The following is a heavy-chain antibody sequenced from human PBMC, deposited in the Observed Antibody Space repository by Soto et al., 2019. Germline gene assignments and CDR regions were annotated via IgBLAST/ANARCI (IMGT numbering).Heavy chain of an antibody. CDR3: ARVKYGGYCTNGVCYTDV. J-gene: IGHJ6*04. Sequence: SETLSLTCTVSGGSISSYYWSWIRQPPGKGLEWIGYIYYSGSTNYNPSLKSRVTISVDTSKNQFSLKLSSVTAADTAVYYCARVKYGGYCTNGVCYTDVWGKGTTVTVSS. V-gene: IGHV4-59*01. CDR1: GGSISSYY. D-gene: IGHD2-8*01. CDR2: IYYSGST.